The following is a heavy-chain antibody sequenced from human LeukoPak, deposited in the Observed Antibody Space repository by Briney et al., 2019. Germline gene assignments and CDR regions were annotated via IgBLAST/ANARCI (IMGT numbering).Heavy chain of an antibody. V-gene: IGHV3-21*04. CDR2: ISSSSSYI. CDR1: GFTFSSYS. D-gene: IGHD3-3*01. Sequence: GGSLRLSCAASGFTFSSYSMNWVRQAPGKGLEWVSSISSSSSYIYYADSVKGRFTISRDNAKNSLYLQMNSLRAEDTAVYYCAKDPHYDFWSGYLGPPYYYYMDVWGKGTTVTVSS. CDR3: AKDPHYDFWSGYLGPPYYYYMDV. J-gene: IGHJ6*03.